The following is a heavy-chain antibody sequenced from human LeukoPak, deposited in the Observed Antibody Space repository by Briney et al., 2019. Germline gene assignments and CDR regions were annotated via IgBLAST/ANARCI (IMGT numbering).Heavy chain of an antibody. CDR2: INPSGGST. D-gene: IGHD3-22*01. Sequence: ASVKVSCKASGYTFTSYYMHWVRQAPGQGLEWMGIINPSGGSTSYAQKFQGRVTMTRDTSTSTVYMELSSLRAEDTAVYYCARVLEDSSGYGPVPPGVWGQGTLVTVSS. CDR3: ARVLEDSSGYGPVPPGV. CDR1: GYTFTSYY. J-gene: IGHJ4*02. V-gene: IGHV1-46*01.